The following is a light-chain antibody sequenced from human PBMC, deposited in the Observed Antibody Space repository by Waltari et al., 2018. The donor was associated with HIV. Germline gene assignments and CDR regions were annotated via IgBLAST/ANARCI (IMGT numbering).Light chain of an antibody. CDR2: RNN. Sequence: QSVLTQPPSASGTPGPRVTISCSGARSDIGSNYVSWYQQLPGTAPKLLIYRNNQRPSGVPDRFSASKSGTSASLAISGLRSEDEADYYCAAWDVSLRGAYVFGTGTKVAVL. CDR3: AAWDVSLRGAYV. J-gene: IGLJ1*01. V-gene: IGLV1-47*01. CDR1: RSDIGSNY.